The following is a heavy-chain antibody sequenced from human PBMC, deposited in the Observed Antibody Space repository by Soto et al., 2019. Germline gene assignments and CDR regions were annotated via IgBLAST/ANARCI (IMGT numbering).Heavy chain of an antibody. CDR3: ARAEASYSSGLYD. Sequence: QVQLVESGGGVVKPGRSLRLSCAASGFTFSSYAMHWVRQAPGKGLEWVAVISYDGSNKYYADSVKGRFTISRDNSKNTLYLQMNGLRAEDTAVYYCARAEASYSSGLYDWGQGTLVTVSS. CDR2: ISYDGSNK. CDR1: GFTFSSYA. V-gene: IGHV3-30-3*01. D-gene: IGHD6-19*01. J-gene: IGHJ4*02.